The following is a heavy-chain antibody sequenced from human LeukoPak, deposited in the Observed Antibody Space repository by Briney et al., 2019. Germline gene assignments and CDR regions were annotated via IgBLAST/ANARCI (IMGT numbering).Heavy chain of an antibody. CDR1: GGXISSYY. D-gene: IGHD1-26*01. J-gene: IGHJ6*02. CDR3: ARGSYFPYYYYYGMDV. CDR2: IYYSGST. Sequence: SETLSLTCTVSGGXISSYYWSWIRQPPGKGLEWIGYIYYSGSTNYNPSLKSRVTISVDTSKNQFSLKLSSVTAADTAVYYCARGSYFPYYYYYGMDVWGQGTTVTVSS. V-gene: IGHV4-59*01.